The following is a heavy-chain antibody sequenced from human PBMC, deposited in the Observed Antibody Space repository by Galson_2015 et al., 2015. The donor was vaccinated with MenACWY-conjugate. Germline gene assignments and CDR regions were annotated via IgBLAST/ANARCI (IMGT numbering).Heavy chain of an antibody. D-gene: IGHD2-21*01. CDR3: TSRLIGVIAAFDY. Sequence: SLRLSCATSGFSFGDYTLSWVRQAPGKGLEWVGFIRSNAFGETTEYAASVKDRFTISRDDSTRIAYLQMNSLKTDDTAVYYCTSRLIGVIAAFDYWGQGTLVTVSS. V-gene: IGHV3-49*04. CDR2: IRSNAFGETT. CDR1: GFSFGDYT. J-gene: IGHJ4*02.